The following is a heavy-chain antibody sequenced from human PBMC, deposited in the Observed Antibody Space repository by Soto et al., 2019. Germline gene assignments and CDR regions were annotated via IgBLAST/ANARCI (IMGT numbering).Heavy chain of an antibody. J-gene: IGHJ3*02. CDR1: GFTFSSYG. Sequence: GGSLRLSCAASGFTFSSYGMHWVRQAPGKGLEWVAVIWYDGSNKYYADSVKGRFTISRDNSKNTLYLQMNSLRAEDTAVYYCARSAANWGFWEAFDIWGQGTMVTVSS. V-gene: IGHV3-33*01. D-gene: IGHD7-27*01. CDR3: ARSAANWGFWEAFDI. CDR2: IWYDGSNK.